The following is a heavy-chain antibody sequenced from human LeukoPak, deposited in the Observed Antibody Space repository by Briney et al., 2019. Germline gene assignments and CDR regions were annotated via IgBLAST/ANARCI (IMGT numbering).Heavy chain of an antibody. CDR2: ISYDGSNK. CDR1: GFTFSSYA. Sequence: PGGSLRLSCAASGFTFSSYAMHWVRQAPGKGLEWVAVISYDGSNKYYADSVKGRFTISRDNSKNTLYLQTNSLRAEDTAVYYCARDRDYYDSSGKFDYWGQGTLVTVSS. J-gene: IGHJ4*02. CDR3: ARDRDYYDSSGKFDY. V-gene: IGHV3-30-3*01. D-gene: IGHD3-22*01.